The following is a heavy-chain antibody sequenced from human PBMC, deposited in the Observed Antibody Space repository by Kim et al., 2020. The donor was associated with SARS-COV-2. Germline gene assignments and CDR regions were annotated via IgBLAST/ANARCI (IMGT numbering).Heavy chain of an antibody. V-gene: IGHV4-59*01. D-gene: IGHD3-10*01. Sequence: SETLSLTCTVSGGSISSYYWSWIRQPPGKGLEWIGYIYYSGSTNYNPSLKSRVTISVDTSKNQFSLKLSSVTAADTAVYYCARDLRKAMVRGRTPSTGWFDPWGQGTLVTVSS. CDR2: IYYSGST. CDR3: ARDLRKAMVRGRTPSTGWFDP. J-gene: IGHJ5*02. CDR1: GGSISSYY.